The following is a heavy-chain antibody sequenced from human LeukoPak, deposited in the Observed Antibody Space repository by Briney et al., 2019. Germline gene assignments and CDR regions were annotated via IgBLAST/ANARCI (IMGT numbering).Heavy chain of an antibody. CDR3: ARAKSSSWYFFGMDV. D-gene: IGHD6-13*01. CDR1: GGSFSGYY. CDR2: INHSGST. J-gene: IGHJ6*02. Sequence: SETLSLTCAVYGGSFSGYYWSWIRQPPGKGLEWIGEINHSGSTNYNPSLKSRVTISVDTSKNQFSLKLSSVTAADTAVYYCARAKSSSWYFFGMDVWGQGTTVTVSS. V-gene: IGHV4-34*01.